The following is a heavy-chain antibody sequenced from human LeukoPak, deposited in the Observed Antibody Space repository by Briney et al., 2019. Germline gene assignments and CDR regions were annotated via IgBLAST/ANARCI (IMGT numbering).Heavy chain of an antibody. CDR2: MNPNSGNT. CDR1: GYTFTSYD. J-gene: IGHJ4*02. D-gene: IGHD6-13*01. CDR3: ARGRTYSSSSPGGY. Sequence: ASVKVSCKASGYTFTSYDINWVRQATGQGLEWMGWMNPNSGNTGYAQKFQGRVTMTRNTSISTAYMELSSLRSEDTAVYYCARGRTYSSSSPGGYWGQGTLVTVSS. V-gene: IGHV1-8*01.